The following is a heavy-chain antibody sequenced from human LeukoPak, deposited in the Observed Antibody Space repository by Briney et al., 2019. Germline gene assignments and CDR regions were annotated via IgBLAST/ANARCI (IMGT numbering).Heavy chain of an antibody. Sequence: ASVTVSCTASGYTFTSYAIHWVRQAPGQRLEWMGWISAGNGNTKYSQNFQGRVTFISNTSATTAFMELSSLRSEDAAVYYCARAPYDSSGYWSLLAANYYYYGMDVWGQGTTVTVSS. V-gene: IGHV1-3*01. D-gene: IGHD3-22*01. CDR3: ARAPYDSSGYWSLLAANYYYYGMDV. J-gene: IGHJ6*02. CDR1: GYTFTSYA. CDR2: ISAGNGNT.